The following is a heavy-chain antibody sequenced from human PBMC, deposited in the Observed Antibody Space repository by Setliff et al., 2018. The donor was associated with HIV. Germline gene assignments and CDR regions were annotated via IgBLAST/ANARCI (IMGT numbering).Heavy chain of an antibody. V-gene: IGHV4-39*01. J-gene: IGHJ5*02. D-gene: IGHD6-19*01. Sequence: PSETLSLTCTVSGDSITSGHFYWGWIRQAPGKGLEWIGDILDGRVTFFNPSLRGRVTISVDASKNQVSLNLRSVTAADSAVYHCARPHSGRGGGAYFEPWGQGILVTVSS. CDR2: ILDGRVT. CDR1: GDSITSGHFY. CDR3: ARPHSGRGGGAYFEP.